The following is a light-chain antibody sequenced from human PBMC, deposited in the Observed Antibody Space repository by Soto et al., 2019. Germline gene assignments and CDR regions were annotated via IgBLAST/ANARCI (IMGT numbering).Light chain of an antibody. CDR2: TNN. CDR3: AAWDDSLNGFYV. Sequence: QSVLTQPPSASGTPGQRVTISCSGSRSNIGSNTVNWYQQLPGSAPKLLIYTNNQRPSGVPDRFSASKSGTSASLAISGLQSEDEAEDYCAAWDDSLNGFYVFGTGTKLTVL. J-gene: IGLJ1*01. V-gene: IGLV1-44*01. CDR1: RSNIGSNT.